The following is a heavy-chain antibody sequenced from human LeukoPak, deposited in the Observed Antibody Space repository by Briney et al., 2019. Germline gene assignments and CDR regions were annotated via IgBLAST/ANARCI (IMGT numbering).Heavy chain of an antibody. CDR1: GDSIRRYY. J-gene: IGHJ3*02. V-gene: IGHV4-59*12. Sequence: SETLSLTCTVSGDSIRRYYWSWLRQPPGKELDWIGYIYYSGSTKYNPSLKSRVTISVDTSKNQVSLKLSSVIAADTAVYYCARGSGGSSGTGDVRALDIWGQGKMVTVSS. D-gene: IGHD1-26*01. CDR3: ARGSGGSSGTGDVRALDI. CDR2: IYYSGST.